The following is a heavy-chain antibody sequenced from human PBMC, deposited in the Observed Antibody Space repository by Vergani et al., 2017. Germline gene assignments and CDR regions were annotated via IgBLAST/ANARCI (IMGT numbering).Heavy chain of an antibody. V-gene: IGHV3-15*01. D-gene: IGHD3-10*01. J-gene: IGHJ4*02. CDR1: GFNFTDAW. CDR2: IKGEADGGTT. Sequence: HLVESGGGLVKPGGSLRLSCAASGFNFTDAWMTWVRQAPGKGLEWVGRIKGEADGGTTDYDAPVKGRFTISRDNSKKTVYLQMNTLKTEDTGFYFCTTDYYVSGSYHLGNILFDYWGQGTLVTVSS. CDR3: TTDYYVSGSYHLGNILFDY.